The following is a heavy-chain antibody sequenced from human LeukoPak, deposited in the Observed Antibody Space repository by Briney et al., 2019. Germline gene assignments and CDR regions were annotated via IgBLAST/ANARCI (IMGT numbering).Heavy chain of an antibody. CDR3: ARRVISGRNWFDP. D-gene: IGHD3-22*01. CDR1: GGSFSGYY. CDR2: INHSGST. Sequence: SETLSLTCAVYGGSFSGYYWSWIRQPPEKGLEWIGEINHSGSTNYNPSLKSRVTISVDTSKNQFSLKLSSVTAADTAVYYCARRVISGRNWFDPWGQGTLVTVSS. V-gene: IGHV4-34*01. J-gene: IGHJ5*02.